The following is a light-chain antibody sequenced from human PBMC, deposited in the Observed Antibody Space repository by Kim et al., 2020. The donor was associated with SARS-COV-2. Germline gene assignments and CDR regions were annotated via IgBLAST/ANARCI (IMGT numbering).Light chain of an antibody. V-gene: IGLV1-44*01. CDR2: SNN. CDR3: AAWDDSLSVV. CDR1: SSNIGSNT. J-gene: IGLJ2*01. Sequence: ELTQPPSASGTPGQRVTISCSESSSNIGSNTVNWYQQLPGTAPKLLIYSNNQRPSGVPDRFSGSKSGTSASLAISGLQSEDEADYYCAAWDDSLSVVFGGGTQLTVL.